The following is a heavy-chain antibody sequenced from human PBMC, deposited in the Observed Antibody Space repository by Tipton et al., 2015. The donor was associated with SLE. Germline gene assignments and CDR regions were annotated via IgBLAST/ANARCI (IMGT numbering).Heavy chain of an antibody. J-gene: IGHJ2*01. CDR1: GGSIRSSNW. D-gene: IGHD3-10*01. V-gene: IGHV4-4*02. CDR3: ARDRRGWYFDL. Sequence: TLSLTCAVSGGSIRSSNWWSWVRQPPGKGLEWIGEIDHSGSTNSNPSLKSRVSMSVDKSKNQFSLKLSSVTAADTAVYYCARDRRGWYFDLWGRGTLVTVSS. CDR2: IDHSGST.